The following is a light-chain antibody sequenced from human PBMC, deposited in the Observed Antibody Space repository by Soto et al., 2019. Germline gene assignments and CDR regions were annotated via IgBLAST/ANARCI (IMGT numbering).Light chain of an antibody. CDR1: SAHSHYA. J-gene: IGLJ2*01. V-gene: IGLV4-69*01. CDR2: LGNDGIH. Sequence: QSVLTQSPSASASLGVAVNLTCTLSSAHSHYAIAWHQQQPEKGPRYLMKLGNDGIHNMGDGIPDRFSGSSSGAERYLTISSLQSDDEADYYCQTWGSGIVVFGGGTKLTVL. CDR3: QTWGSGIVV.